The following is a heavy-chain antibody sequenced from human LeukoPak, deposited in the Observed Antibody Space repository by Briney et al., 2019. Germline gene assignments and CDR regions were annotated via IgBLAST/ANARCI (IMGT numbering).Heavy chain of an antibody. J-gene: IGHJ6*03. CDR2: IRSKAYGGTT. CDR3: TRELGYCSSTSCLPPNYYYYYMDV. V-gene: IGHV3-49*04. CDR1: GFTFGDYG. Sequence: GGSLRLSCTASGFTFGDYGMRWVRQAPGKGLEWVGFIRSKAYGGTTEYAASVKGRFTISRDDSKSIAYLQMNSLKTEDTAVYYCTRELGYCSSTSCLPPNYYYYYMDVWGKGTTVTVSS. D-gene: IGHD2-2*01.